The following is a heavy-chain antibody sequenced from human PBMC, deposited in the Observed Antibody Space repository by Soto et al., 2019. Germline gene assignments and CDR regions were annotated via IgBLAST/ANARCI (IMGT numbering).Heavy chain of an antibody. Sequence: SETMSLTSTFAGCSISYRSYNLGWIRQPPGKGLEWIGTIYYREITYFNPSLQSRLTLSVDTSKNQFSLKLSSVTAADTAVYYCARHCISSSCPGYNWFDPWGQGTLVTVSS. CDR2: IYYREIT. CDR1: GCSISYRSYN. D-gene: IGHD3-22*01. J-gene: IGHJ5*02. CDR3: ARHCISSSCPGYNWFDP. V-gene: IGHV4-39*01.